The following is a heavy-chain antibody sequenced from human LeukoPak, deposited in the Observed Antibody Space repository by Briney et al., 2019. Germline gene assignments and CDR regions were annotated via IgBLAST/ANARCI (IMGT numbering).Heavy chain of an antibody. D-gene: IGHD3-10*01. CDR1: GGSISSYY. J-gene: IGHJ4*02. Sequence: SETLSLTCTVSGGSISSYYWSWIRQPPGKGLEWIGYIFYSGSTNYNPSLKSRVSISADTSKNQFSLKLYSVTAADTAVYYCASRTYFGSGPDYWGQGTLVTVSS. V-gene: IGHV4-59*01. CDR3: ASRTYFGSGPDY. CDR2: IFYSGST.